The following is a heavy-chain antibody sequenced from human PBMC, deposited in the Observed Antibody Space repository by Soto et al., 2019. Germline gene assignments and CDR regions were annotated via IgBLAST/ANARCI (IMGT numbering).Heavy chain of an antibody. D-gene: IGHD3-10*01. CDR2: INPSGGST. Sequence: ASVTVSCKASGYTFTSYYRRWVRQAPGQGLEWMGIINPSGGSTSYAQKFQGRVTMTRDTSTSTVYMELSSLRSEDTAVYYCARSGEIWFGDYYYYMDVWGKGTTVTVSS. CDR1: GYTFTSYY. CDR3: ARSGEIWFGDYYYYMDV. J-gene: IGHJ6*03. V-gene: IGHV1-46*03.